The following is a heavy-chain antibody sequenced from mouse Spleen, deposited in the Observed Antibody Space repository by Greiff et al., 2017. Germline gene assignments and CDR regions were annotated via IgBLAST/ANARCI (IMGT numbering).Heavy chain of an antibody. D-gene: IGHD4-1*01. V-gene: IGHV1-81*01. CDR2: IYPRSGNT. J-gene: IGHJ2*01. CDR3: ARRLGRRYFDY. CDR1: GYTFTSYG. Sequence: QVQLQQSGAELARPGASVKLSCKASGYTFTSYGISWVKQRTGQGLEWIGEIYPRSGNTYYNEKFKGKATLTADKSSSTAYMQLSSLTSEDSAVYFCARRLGRRYFDYWGQGTTLTVSS.